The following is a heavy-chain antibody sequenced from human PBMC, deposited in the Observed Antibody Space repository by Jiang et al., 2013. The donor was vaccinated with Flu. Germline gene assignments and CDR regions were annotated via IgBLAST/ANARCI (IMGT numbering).Heavy chain of an antibody. D-gene: IGHD3-10*01. Sequence: GSGLVKPSETLSLTCTVSGGSISSYYWNWIRQPPGKGLEWIGYIYYGGSTNYNPSLKSRVTISVDTAKNHFSLKLSSVTAADTAVYYCARTTGAMIRGLGPFDYWGQGTLVTVSS. CDR2: IYYGGST. CDR3: ARTTGAMIRGLGPFDY. V-gene: IGHV4-59*01. CDR1: GGSISSYY. J-gene: IGHJ4*02.